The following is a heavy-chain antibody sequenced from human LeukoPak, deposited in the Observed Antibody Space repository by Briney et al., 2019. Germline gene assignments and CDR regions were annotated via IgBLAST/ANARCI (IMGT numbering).Heavy chain of an antibody. V-gene: IGHV3-48*01. D-gene: IGHD3-22*01. CDR2: ISGSSSTI. J-gene: IGHJ4*02. Sequence: QAGGSLRLSCAASGFTFSSYAMSWVRQAPGKGLEWVSYISGSSSTIYYADSVKGRFTISRDNAKNSLYLQMNSLRAEDTAVYYCARGSTYYDSSGQVPFDYWGQGTLVTVSS. CDR3: ARGSTYYDSSGQVPFDY. CDR1: GFTFSSYA.